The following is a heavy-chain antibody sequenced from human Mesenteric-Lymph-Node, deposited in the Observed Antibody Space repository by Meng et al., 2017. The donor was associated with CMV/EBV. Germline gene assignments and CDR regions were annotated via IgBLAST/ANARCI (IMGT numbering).Heavy chain of an antibody. CDR2: IIPIFNTP. J-gene: IGHJ4*02. CDR1: GYSFTDYY. Sequence: SVKVSCKASGYSFTDYYMHWVRQAPGQGLEWMGGIIPIFNTPNFAQKFQGRVAITTDESTSTAYMELFSLRSEDTAVYYCARDLRYSSSCGDYWGQGTLVTVSS. D-gene: IGHD6-13*01. CDR3: ARDLRYSSSCGDY. V-gene: IGHV1-69*05.